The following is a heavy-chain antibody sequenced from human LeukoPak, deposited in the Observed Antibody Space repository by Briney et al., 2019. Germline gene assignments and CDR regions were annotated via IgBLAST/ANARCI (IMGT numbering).Heavy chain of an antibody. D-gene: IGHD1-26*01. Sequence: PGGSLRLSCAASGFTFSSYSMNWVRQAPGKGLEWVSSISSSSSYIYYADSVKGRFTISRDNAKNSLYLQMNSLRAEDTAVYYCARFMRRELPGAFDIWGQGTMVTVSS. V-gene: IGHV3-21*01. J-gene: IGHJ3*02. CDR1: GFTFSSYS. CDR2: ISSSSSYI. CDR3: ARFMRRELPGAFDI.